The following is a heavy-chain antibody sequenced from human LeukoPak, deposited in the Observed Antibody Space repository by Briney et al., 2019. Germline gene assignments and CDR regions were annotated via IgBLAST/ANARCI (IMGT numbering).Heavy chain of an antibody. Sequence: ASVKVSCKASGYTFTIYGISWVRQAPGQGLEWMGWISAYNGNTNYAQKLQGRVTMTTDTSTSTAYMELRSLRSDDTAVYYCARAGSGYYDSSGYYNYWGQGTLVTVSS. CDR3: ARAGSGYYDSSGYYNY. V-gene: IGHV1-18*01. D-gene: IGHD3-22*01. J-gene: IGHJ4*02. CDR2: ISAYNGNT. CDR1: GYTFTIYG.